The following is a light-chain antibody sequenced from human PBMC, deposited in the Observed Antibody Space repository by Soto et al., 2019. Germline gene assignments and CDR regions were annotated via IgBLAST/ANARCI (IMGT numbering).Light chain of an antibody. CDR3: QQYGSSRGFT. J-gene: IGKJ3*01. CDR1: QSVSSSY. CDR2: GAS. V-gene: IGKV3-20*01. Sequence: EIVLTQSPGTLSLSPGERATLSCRASQSVSSSYLAWYQQKPGQAPRLLIYGASGRATGIPDRFGGSGSGTDFTLTISRLEPEDFAVYYCQQYGSSRGFTFGPGTKVYIK.